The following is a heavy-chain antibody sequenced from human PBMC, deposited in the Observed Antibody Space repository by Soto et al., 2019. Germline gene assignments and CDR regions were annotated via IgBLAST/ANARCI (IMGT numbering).Heavy chain of an antibody. CDR1: GYTFTSYY. CDR3: ARARNTKQWLGPDDAFDI. D-gene: IGHD6-19*01. J-gene: IGHJ3*02. CDR2: INPSGGST. V-gene: IGHV1-46*01. Sequence: ASVKVSCKASGYTFTSYYMHWVRQAPGQGFEWMGIINPSGGSTSYAQKLQGRVTMTRDTSTSTVYMELSSLRSEDTAVYYCARARNTKQWLGPDDAFDIWGQGTMVTVSS.